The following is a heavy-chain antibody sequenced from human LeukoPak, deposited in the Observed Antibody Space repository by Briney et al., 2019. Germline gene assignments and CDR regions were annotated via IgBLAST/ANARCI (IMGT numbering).Heavy chain of an antibody. CDR1: GFTFRSYW. D-gene: IGHD3-3*01. V-gene: IGHV3-7*01. CDR3: ASGGLEWSNDY. J-gene: IGHJ4*02. CDR2: IKQDGSEK. Sequence: GGSLRLSCAASGFTFRSYWMSWVRQPPGKGLEWVANIKQDGSEKFYVDSVKGRFTIPRDNAKNSLYLQMNSLRAEDTAVYYCASGGLEWSNDYWGQGTLVTVSS.